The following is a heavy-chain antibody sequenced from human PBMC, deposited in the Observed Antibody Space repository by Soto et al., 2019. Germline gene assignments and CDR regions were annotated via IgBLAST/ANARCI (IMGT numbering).Heavy chain of an antibody. CDR2: IYYSGST. Sequence: SETLSLTCTVSGGSISSYYWSWIRQPPGKGLEWIGYIYYSGSTNYNPSLKSRVTISVDTSKNQFSLKLSSVTAADTAVYYCAREIDDYINWFDPWGQGTLVTVSS. D-gene: IGHD3-16*01. V-gene: IGHV4-59*01. CDR1: GGSISSYY. J-gene: IGHJ5*02. CDR3: AREIDDYINWFDP.